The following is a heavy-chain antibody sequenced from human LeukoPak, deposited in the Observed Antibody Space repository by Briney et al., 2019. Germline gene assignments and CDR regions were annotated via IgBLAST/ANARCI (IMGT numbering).Heavy chain of an antibody. J-gene: IGHJ4*02. D-gene: IGHD3-22*01. CDR2: INWNGGST. CDR1: GFTFDDYG. CDR3: ARDLFGSGYYRFGSDY. V-gene: IGHV3-20*04. Sequence: GGSLRLSCAASGFTFDDYGMSWVRQAPGKGLEWVSGINWNGGSTGYADSVKGRFTISRDNAKNSLCLQMNSLRAEDTALYYCARDLFGSGYYRFGSDYWGQGTLVTVSS.